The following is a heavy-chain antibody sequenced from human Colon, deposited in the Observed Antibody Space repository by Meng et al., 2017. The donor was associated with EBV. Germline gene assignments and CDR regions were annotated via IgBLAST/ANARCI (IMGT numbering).Heavy chain of an antibody. J-gene: IGHJ4*02. CDR1: GGSISSVYW. CDR2: IYHSGST. Sequence: AQLQESGPGLVKPSATRSLACAVSGGSISSVYWWTWVRQSPGKGLEWIGEIYHSGSTNYNPSLKSRVTISVDKSKNQFSLKLTSVTAADTAVYYCARGGYYSFDYWGQRTLVTVSS. CDR3: ARGGYYSFDY. D-gene: IGHD5-18*01. V-gene: IGHV4-4*02.